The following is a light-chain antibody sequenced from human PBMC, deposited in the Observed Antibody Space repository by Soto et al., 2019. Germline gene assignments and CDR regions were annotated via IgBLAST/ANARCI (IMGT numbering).Light chain of an antibody. CDR1: QTDTDY. CDR3: HRPYSTRQT. Sequence: DIQMTQSPSSLCESVGERVTITSRAGQTDTDYVNWYQHKPGKAHKLLLYSSSTVQREGLSRFSGCGSGTDFTLTITTLEPDIFGTYYRHRPYSTRQTFGQGTKFDI. J-gene: IGKJ1*01. CDR2: SSS. V-gene: IGKV1-39*01.